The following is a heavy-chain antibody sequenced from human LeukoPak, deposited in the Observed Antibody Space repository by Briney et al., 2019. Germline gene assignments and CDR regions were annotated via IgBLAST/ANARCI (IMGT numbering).Heavy chain of an antibody. CDR2: IYTSGST. J-gene: IGHJ4*02. Sequence: PSETLSLTCAVYGGSFSSFYWSWIRQAAGKGLEWIGRIYTSGSTNYNPSLKSRITMSVDTSKNQFSLKLRSVAAADTAVYYCARGSGSYPPLDYWGQGTLVTVSS. V-gene: IGHV4-59*10. CDR1: GGSFSSFY. CDR3: ARGSGSYPPLDY. D-gene: IGHD3-10*01.